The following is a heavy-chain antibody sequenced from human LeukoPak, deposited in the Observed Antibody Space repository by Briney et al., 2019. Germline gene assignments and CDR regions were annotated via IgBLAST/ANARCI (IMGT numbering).Heavy chain of an antibody. CDR1: GFTFSSYW. V-gene: IGHV3-48*04. CDR3: AREARGGWPLLEYYGMDV. CDR2: ISSSSSTI. D-gene: IGHD6-19*01. J-gene: IGHJ6*02. Sequence: PGGSLRLSCAASGFTFSSYWMSWVRQAPGKGLEWVSYISSSSSTIYYADSVKGRFTISRDNAKNSLYLQMNSLRAEDTAVYYCAREARGGWPLLEYYGMDVWGQGTTVTVSS.